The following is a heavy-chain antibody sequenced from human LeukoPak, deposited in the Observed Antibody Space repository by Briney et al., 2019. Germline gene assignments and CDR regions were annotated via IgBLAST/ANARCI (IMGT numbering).Heavy chain of an antibody. Sequence: GGSLRLSCLPSGFTSSNYAMTWVRQAPGKGLEWVSSISGSGGTSYYADSVKGRSTISRDSAKNMLFLQMNRLRAEDTAVYYCAKSPYFYNSGRSVDVWGKGTTVTVSS. CDR1: GFTSSNYA. D-gene: IGHD3-10*01. CDR2: ISGSGGTS. V-gene: IGHV3-23*01. CDR3: AKSPYFYNSGRSVDV. J-gene: IGHJ6*04.